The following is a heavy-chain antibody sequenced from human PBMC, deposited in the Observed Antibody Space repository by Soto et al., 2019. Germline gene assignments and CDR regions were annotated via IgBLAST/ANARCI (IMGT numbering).Heavy chain of an antibody. J-gene: IGHJ6*02. CDR3: VRDQLIPPAHDFFYGSDV. CDR2: ISNTGSGT. Sequence: EVQLLESGGGLVKPGGSLRLSCAASGFNFNNYAMSWVRQAPGKGLEWVSGISNTGSGTYYADSVEGRFTISRDNPKNTLFLQMNSLTVEDTAVYYCVRDQLIPPAHDFFYGSDVWGQGATVTVSS. CDR1: GFNFNNYA. V-gene: IGHV3-23*01. D-gene: IGHD2-2*02.